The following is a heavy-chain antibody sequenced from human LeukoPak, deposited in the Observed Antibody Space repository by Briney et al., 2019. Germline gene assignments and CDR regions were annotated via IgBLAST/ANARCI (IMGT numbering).Heavy chain of an antibody. CDR1: GYTFTGYY. Sequence: ASVKVSCKASGYTFTGYYMHWLRQAPGQGLEWMGWINPNSGGTNYAQKFQGRVTMTRDTSISTAYMELSRLRSDDTAVYYCARGRGYSYGHFDYWGQGTLVTVSS. D-gene: IGHD5-18*01. CDR2: INPNSGGT. V-gene: IGHV1-2*02. CDR3: ARGRGYSYGHFDY. J-gene: IGHJ4*02.